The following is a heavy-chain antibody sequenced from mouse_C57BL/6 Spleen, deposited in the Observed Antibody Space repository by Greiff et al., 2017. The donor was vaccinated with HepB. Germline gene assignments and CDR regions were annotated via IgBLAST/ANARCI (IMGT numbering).Heavy chain of an antibody. V-gene: IGHV1-81*01. CDR2: IYPRSGNT. CDR1: GYNFTSYG. J-gene: IGHJ2*01. Sequence: VQLQQSGAELARPGASVKLSCKASGYNFTSYGISWVKQRTGQGLEWIGEIYPRSGNTYYNEKFKGKATLTADKSSSTAYMELRSLTSEDSAVYFCARPYFDYWGQGTTLTVSS. CDR3: ARPYFDY.